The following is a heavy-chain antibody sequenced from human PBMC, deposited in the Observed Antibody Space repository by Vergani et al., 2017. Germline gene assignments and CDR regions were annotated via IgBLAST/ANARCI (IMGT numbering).Heavy chain of an antibody. CDR1: GGSFSGYY. CDR2: INHSGST. V-gene: IGHV4-34*01. D-gene: IGHD1-26*01. CDR3: ARGQEGESYRY. J-gene: IGHJ4*02. Sequence: QVQLQQWGAGLLKPSETLSLTCAVYGGSFSGYYWSWIRQPPGKGLEWIGEINHSGSTNYNPSLKSRVTISVDTSKNQFSLKLSSVTAADTAVYYCARGQEGESYRYWGQGTLVTVSS.